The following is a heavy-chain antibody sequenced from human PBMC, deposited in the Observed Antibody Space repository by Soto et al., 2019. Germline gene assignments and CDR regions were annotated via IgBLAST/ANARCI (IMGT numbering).Heavy chain of an antibody. CDR3: TRGHHSMDV. J-gene: IGHJ6*01. D-gene: IGHD5-18*01. CDR1: GFTFSDHY. V-gene: IGHV3-11*06. Sequence: WGSRRLSCAASGFTFSDHYMSWIRQAPGKGLEWISYINPSGTYTHYADSVKGRFTIYRDNAENSLYLQMNSLRAEDTALYYCTRGHHSMDVGGQGARVTVSS. CDR2: INPSGTYT.